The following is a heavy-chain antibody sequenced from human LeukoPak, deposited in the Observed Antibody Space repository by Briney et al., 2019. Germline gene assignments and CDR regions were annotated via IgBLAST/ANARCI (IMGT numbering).Heavy chain of an antibody. D-gene: IGHD3-3*01. V-gene: IGHV4-34*01. CDR3: ARRRDFWSGYYYFDY. Sequence: SETLSLTCAVYGGSFSGYYWSRIRQPPGKGLEWIGEINHSGSTNYNPSLKSRVTISVDTSKNQFSLKLSSVTAADTAVYYCARRRDFWSGYYYFDYWGQGTLVTVSS. CDR1: GGSFSGYY. CDR2: INHSGST. J-gene: IGHJ4*02.